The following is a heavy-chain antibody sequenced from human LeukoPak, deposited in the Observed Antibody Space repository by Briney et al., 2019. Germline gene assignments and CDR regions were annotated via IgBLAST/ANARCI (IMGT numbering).Heavy chain of an antibody. Sequence: SETLSLTCTVSGGSISSGSYYWSWIRQPAGKGLEWIGRIYTSGSTNYNPSLKSRVTISVDTSKTQFSLKLSSVTAADTAVYYCARGHYLSGSYNWFDPWGQGTLVTVSS. V-gene: IGHV4-61*02. CDR3: ARGHYLSGSYNWFDP. CDR2: IYTSGST. D-gene: IGHD3-10*01. CDR1: GGSISSGSYY. J-gene: IGHJ5*02.